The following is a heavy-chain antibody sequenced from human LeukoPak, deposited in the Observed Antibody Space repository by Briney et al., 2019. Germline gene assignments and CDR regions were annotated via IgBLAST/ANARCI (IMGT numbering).Heavy chain of an antibody. J-gene: IGHJ6*03. Sequence: GGSLRLSCAAPGFTFTTYWMSWVRQAPGQGLEWVANINQEGSEKYYVDSVKGRFTMSRDNAKNSLYLQMNSLRADGTAVYYCARTNSQARDYYYYMDVWGKGTTVTVSS. CDR3: ARTNSQARDYYYYMDV. V-gene: IGHV3-7*01. CDR2: INQEGSEK. CDR1: GFTFTTYW. D-gene: IGHD1-7*01.